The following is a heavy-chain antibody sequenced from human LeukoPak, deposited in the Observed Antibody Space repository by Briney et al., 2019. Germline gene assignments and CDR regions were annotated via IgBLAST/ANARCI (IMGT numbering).Heavy chain of an antibody. Sequence: ASVKVSCKASGYTFTSYDINWVRQATGQGLEWMGWMNPNSGNTGYAQKFQGRVTMTRNTSISTAYMELSSLRSEDTAVYYCARGRCSGGSCYYYYYYGMDVWGQGTMVTVSS. V-gene: IGHV1-8*01. CDR3: ARGRCSGGSCYYYYYYGMDV. CDR1: GYTFTSYD. D-gene: IGHD2-15*01. J-gene: IGHJ6*02. CDR2: MNPNSGNT.